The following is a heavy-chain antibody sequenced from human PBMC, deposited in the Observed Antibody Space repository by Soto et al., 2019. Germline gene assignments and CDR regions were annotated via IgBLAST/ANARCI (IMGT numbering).Heavy chain of an antibody. V-gene: IGHV1-69*13. D-gene: IGHD3-16*01. CDR1: GGTFSSYA. Sequence: SVKVSCKASGGTFSSYAISWVRQAPGQGLEWMGGLIPIFGTANYAQKFQGRVTITADESTSTAYMELSSLRSEDTAVYYCSGGVLGPYYYYGMDVWGQGTTVTVYS. CDR2: LIPIFGTA. J-gene: IGHJ6*02. CDR3: SGGVLGPYYYYGMDV.